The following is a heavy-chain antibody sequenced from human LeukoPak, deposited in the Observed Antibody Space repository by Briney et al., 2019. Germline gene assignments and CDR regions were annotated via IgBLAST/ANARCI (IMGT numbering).Heavy chain of an antibody. CDR3: ARVSGSSWFSDAMDV. D-gene: IGHD6-13*01. V-gene: IGHV1-69*13. CDR2: IIPIFGTT. CDR1: GGTFSSYA. J-gene: IGHJ6*02. Sequence: ASVKVSCKASGGTFSSYAISWVRQAPGQGLEWMGGIIPIFGTTNYGQKFQGRVTITADESTSTAYMGLSSLRSEDTAVYYCARVSGSSWFSDAMDVWGQGTTVTVSS.